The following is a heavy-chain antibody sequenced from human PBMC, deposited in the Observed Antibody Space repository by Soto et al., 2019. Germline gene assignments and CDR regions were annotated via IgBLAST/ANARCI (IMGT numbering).Heavy chain of an antibody. D-gene: IGHD4-17*01. V-gene: IGHV4-59*08. CDR2: IYYSGST. CDR1: GGSISSYY. J-gene: IGHJ4*02. CDR3: ARNYGDYDEALFDY. Sequence: PSETLSLTCTVSGGSISSYYWSWIRQPPGKGLEWIGYIYYSGSTNYNPSLKSRVTISVDTSKNQFSLKLSSVTAADTAVYYCARNYGDYDEALFDYWGQGTLVTVSS.